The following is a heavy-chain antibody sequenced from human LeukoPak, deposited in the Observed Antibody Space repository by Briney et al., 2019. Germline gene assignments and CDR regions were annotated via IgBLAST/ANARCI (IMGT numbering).Heavy chain of an antibody. CDR2: ISTYNGNT. CDR1: GYTFNTYG. D-gene: IGHD3-10*01. J-gene: IGHJ4*02. Sequence: GASVKVSCKASGYTFNTYGIIWVRQAPGQGLEWVGWISTYNGNTNYAPNIQDRVTMTTDTSTSTAYMELRSLRSDDTAVCYCGRALLGGSDIYTPFSYWGQGTLVTVSS. V-gene: IGHV1-18*01. CDR3: GRALLGGSDIYTPFSY.